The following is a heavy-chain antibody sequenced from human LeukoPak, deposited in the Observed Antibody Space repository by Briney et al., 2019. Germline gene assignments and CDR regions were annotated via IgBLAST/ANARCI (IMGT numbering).Heavy chain of an antibody. CDR1: GFTFSNYG. D-gene: IGHD3-10*01. V-gene: IGHV3-33*06. CDR3: AKGSYYGSGSYYTDFDY. Sequence: GGSLRLSCAASGFTFSNYGMHWVRQAPDKGLEWVAVIWYDGTNKYYVDSVKGRFTISRDNSKNTLYLQMNSLRAEDTAVYYCAKGSYYGSGSYYTDFDYWGQGTLVTVSS. CDR2: IWYDGTNK. J-gene: IGHJ4*02.